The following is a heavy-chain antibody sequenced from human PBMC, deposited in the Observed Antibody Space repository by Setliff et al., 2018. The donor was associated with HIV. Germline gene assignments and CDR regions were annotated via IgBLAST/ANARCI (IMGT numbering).Heavy chain of an antibody. CDR1: GFTVSSNY. D-gene: IGHD3-10*02. V-gene: IGHV3-7*03. J-gene: IGHJ3*02. CDR2: IKKDGSEK. CDR3: AKVLLFGVDVFDI. Sequence: SLRLSCAASGFTVSSNYMSWVRQAPGKGLEWVANIKKDGSEKSYVDSVKGRFTISRDNAKNSLYLQMTSLRDEDTAVYYCAKVLLFGVDVFDIWGQGTMVTVSS.